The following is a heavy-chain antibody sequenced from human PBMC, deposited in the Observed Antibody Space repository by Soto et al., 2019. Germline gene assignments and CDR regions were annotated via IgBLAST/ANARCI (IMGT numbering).Heavy chain of an antibody. CDR3: AKDAPYYYDSSGYYGPFDY. V-gene: IGHV3-30*18. Sequence: WGSLRLSCAASGFTFSSYGIHLFRQSPVKWLEWVALISYDGSNKYYADSVKGRFTISRDNSKNTLYLQMNSLRAEDTAMYYCAKDAPYYYDSSGYYGPFDYWGQGTLVTVSS. D-gene: IGHD3-22*01. CDR1: GFTFSSYG. J-gene: IGHJ4*02. CDR2: ISYDGSNK.